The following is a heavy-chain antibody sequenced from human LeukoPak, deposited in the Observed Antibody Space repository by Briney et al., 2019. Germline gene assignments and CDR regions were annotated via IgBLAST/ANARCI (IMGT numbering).Heavy chain of an antibody. D-gene: IGHD5-24*01. J-gene: IGHJ6*02. CDR3: ARVVLGRRWLQSSYYYGMDV. V-gene: IGHV1-69*13. CDR1: GYTFTSYA. CDR2: IIPIFGTP. Sequence: GASVKVSCKASGYTFTSYAISWVRQAPGQGLEWMGGIIPIFGTPNYAQKFQGRVTITADESTSTAYMELSSLRSEDTAVYYCARVVLGRRWLQSSYYYGMDVWGQGTTVTVSS.